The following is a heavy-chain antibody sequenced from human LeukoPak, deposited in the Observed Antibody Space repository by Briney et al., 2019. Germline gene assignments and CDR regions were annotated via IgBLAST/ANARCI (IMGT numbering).Heavy chain of an antibody. CDR3: VKRDAYDSSGYYGN. D-gene: IGHD3-22*01. J-gene: IGHJ4*02. CDR2: INSDGGNT. Sequence: GGSLRLSCAASGFTFNSYAMHWVRQAPAKGLEPVSAINSDGGNTYYADSVKGRFTISRDNSNNTLYLQMSSLRAEDTAVYYCVKRDAYDSSGYYGNWGQGTLVTVSS. V-gene: IGHV3-64D*06. CDR1: GFTFNSYA.